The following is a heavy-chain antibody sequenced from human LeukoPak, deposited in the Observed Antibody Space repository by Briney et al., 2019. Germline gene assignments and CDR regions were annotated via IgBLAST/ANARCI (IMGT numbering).Heavy chain of an antibody. Sequence: SSETLSLTCAVYGGSFSGYYWSWIRQPPGKGLEWIGEINHSGSTNYNPSLKSRVTISVDTSKNQFSLKLSSVTAADTAVYYCARGAGKEAMMVVVLDYWGQGTLVTVSS. J-gene: IGHJ4*02. CDR2: INHSGST. CDR3: ARGAGKEAMMVVVLDY. V-gene: IGHV4-34*01. CDR1: GGSFSGYY. D-gene: IGHD3-22*01.